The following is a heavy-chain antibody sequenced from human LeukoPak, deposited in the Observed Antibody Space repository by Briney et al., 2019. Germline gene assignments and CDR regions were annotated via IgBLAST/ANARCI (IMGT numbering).Heavy chain of an antibody. D-gene: IGHD3-10*01. CDR2: ISGGGTDT. Sequence: GGSLRLSCAASGFTFNRFSFSDYYMIWIRQAPGKGLEGVSYISGGGTDTYYADSVKGRFTISRDNAQNSLYLQMNRLRAEDTAVYYCARVRNYGSGNFYTFDYWGQGTLVTVSS. CDR1: GFTFNRFSFSDYY. J-gene: IGHJ4*02. CDR3: ARVRNYGSGNFYTFDY. V-gene: IGHV3-11*01.